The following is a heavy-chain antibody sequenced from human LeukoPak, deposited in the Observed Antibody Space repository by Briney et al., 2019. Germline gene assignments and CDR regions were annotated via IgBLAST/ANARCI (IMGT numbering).Heavy chain of an antibody. J-gene: IGHJ3*01. Sequence: GGSLRLSSAPSGFAFSSYAMNWVRQAPGKGLEWVAYITNTGRTIYYADSLKGRFTISRDNAKNSLSLQMDGLRAEDTALYYCAKVINDHYLHGSDLWGRQPMVTVSS. D-gene: IGHD1-1*01. CDR1: GFAFSSYA. V-gene: IGHV3-48*03. CDR2: ITNTGRTI. CDR3: AKVINDHYLHGSDL.